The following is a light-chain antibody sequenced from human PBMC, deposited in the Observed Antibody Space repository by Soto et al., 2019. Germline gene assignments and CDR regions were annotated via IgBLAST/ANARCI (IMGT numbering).Light chain of an antibody. CDR3: SSYAGSNNV. Sequence: QSALAQPPSASGSPGQSVTISCTGTSSDVGGYNYVSWYQQHPGKAPKLMIYEVSKRPSGVPDRFSGSKSGNTASLTVSGLQAEYEADYYCSSYAGSNNVFGTGTKVNVL. CDR2: EVS. J-gene: IGLJ1*01. CDR1: SSDVGGYNY. V-gene: IGLV2-8*01.